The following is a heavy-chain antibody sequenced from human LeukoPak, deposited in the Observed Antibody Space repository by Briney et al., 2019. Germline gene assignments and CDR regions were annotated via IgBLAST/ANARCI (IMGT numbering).Heavy chain of an antibody. CDR3: ARDMYSGTYGH. CDR2: INPTSGVT. Sequence: ASVKVSCMASGYTFSGSYMHWVRQAPGQGLEWMGWINPTSGVTKYAEKFQGRVTMTRDTSINTAYMEMSGLRSDDTAVYYCARDMYSGTYGHWGHGTLVTVSS. CDR1: GYTFSGSY. V-gene: IGHV1-2*02. J-gene: IGHJ4*01. D-gene: IGHD1-26*01.